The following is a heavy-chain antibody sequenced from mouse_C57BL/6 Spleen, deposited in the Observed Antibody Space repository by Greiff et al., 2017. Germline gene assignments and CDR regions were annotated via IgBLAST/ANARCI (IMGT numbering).Heavy chain of an antibody. CDR3: VCLLGCSYDWCFDV. Sequence: EVMLVESGGGLVQPKGSLKLSCAASGFSFNTYAMNWVRQAPGKGLEWVARIRSKSNNYATYYADSVKDRFTISRDDSESMLYLQMNNLKTEYTARYDCVCLLGCSYDWCFDVWGTGTTVTVSS. CDR1: GFSFNTYA. D-gene: IGHD1-1*01. CDR2: IRSKSNNYAT. J-gene: IGHJ1*03. V-gene: IGHV10-1*01.